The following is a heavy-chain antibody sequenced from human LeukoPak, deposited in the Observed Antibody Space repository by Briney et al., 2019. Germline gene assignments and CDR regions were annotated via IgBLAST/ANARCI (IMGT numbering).Heavy chain of an antibody. CDR1: GGSFSGYY. CDR2: INHSGST. D-gene: IGHD4-17*01. CDR3: ARDLVTVTKGFDI. J-gene: IGHJ3*02. Sequence: SETLSLTCAVYGGSFSGYYWSWIRQPPGKGLEWIGEINHSGSTNYNPSLKSRVTISVDTSKNQFSLKLSSVTAADTAVYYCARDLVTVTKGFDIWGQGIMVSVSS. V-gene: IGHV4-34*01.